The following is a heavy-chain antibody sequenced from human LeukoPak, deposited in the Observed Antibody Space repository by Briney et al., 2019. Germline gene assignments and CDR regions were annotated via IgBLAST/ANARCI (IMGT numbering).Heavy chain of an antibody. CDR3: ARVPGCSGYFYGMDV. J-gene: IGHJ6*02. CDR2: LDSDASIT. D-gene: IGHD5-12*01. Sequence: PGGSLRLSCAASGFTFSGNWMHWVRHAPGKGLVWVSRLDSDASITNYADSVKGRFTISSDNAKNTLYLQMNSLTAEDTAVYYCARVPGCSGYFYGMDVWGQGTTVTVSS. CDR1: GFTFSGNW. V-gene: IGHV3-74*01.